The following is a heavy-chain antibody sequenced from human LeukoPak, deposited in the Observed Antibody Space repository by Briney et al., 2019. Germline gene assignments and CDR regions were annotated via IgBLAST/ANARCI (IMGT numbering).Heavy chain of an antibody. CDR2: IRRKANSYAT. D-gene: IGHD7-27*01. J-gene: IGHJ6*02. CDR1: GFTFSGSG. Sequence: AGGSLRLSWAAAGFTFSGSGMGWVRQAAGKGRGWVGRIRRKANSYATAYAASVKGRFTISRDDSKNTAYLQMNSLKTEDTAVYYCTRLEAPGPLGHYYYYGMDVWGQGTTVTVSS. V-gene: IGHV3-73*01. CDR3: TRLEAPGPLGHYYYYGMDV.